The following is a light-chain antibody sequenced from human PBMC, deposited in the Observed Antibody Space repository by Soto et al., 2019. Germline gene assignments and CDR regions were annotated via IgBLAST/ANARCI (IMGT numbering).Light chain of an antibody. J-gene: IGKJ4*01. V-gene: IGKV3-11*01. CDR2: DAS. CDR1: QSVSSY. CDR3: QQRSNWPQIT. Sequence: EIVLTQSPATLSLSPGERATLSCRASQSVSSYLAWYQQKPGQAPRLLIYDASNRATGIPARFSGSGSGTDLTLTISSLEPEDFSVYYCQQRSNWPQITFGGGTKLEIK.